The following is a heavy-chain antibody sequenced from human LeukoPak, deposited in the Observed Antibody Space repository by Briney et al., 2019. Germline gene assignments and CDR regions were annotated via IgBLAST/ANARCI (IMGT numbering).Heavy chain of an antibody. D-gene: IGHD6-19*01. Sequence: SETLSLTCTVSGGSISTYYWSWIRQPPGKGLEWIGYIYSSGSTDYNPSLKTRVTMSVDTSKNQFSLTLRSVTAADTAVYYCARHPSAVAGKTFDCWGQGTLVTVSS. V-gene: IGHV4-59*08. CDR3: ARHPSAVAGKTFDC. CDR1: GGSISTYY. CDR2: IYSSGST. J-gene: IGHJ4*02.